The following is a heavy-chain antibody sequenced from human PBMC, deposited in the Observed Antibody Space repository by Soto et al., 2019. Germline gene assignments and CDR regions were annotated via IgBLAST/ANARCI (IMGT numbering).Heavy chain of an antibody. J-gene: IGHJ4*02. CDR1: GFTFSSYS. Sequence: GGSLRLSCAASGFTFSSYSMNWVRQATGKGLEWVSYISSSSSTTYYADAVKGRFTISRDNAKNSLYLQMNSLRAEDTAVYYCARDWARSYSTGSTLSSDYWGQGTLVTVSS. CDR2: ISSSSSTT. D-gene: IGHD2-15*01. V-gene: IGHV3-48*01. CDR3: ARDWARSYSTGSTLSSDY.